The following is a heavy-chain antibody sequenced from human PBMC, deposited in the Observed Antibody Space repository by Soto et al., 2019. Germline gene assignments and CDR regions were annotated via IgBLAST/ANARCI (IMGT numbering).Heavy chain of an antibody. CDR1: ELKCRNFG. V-gene: IGHV3-7*05. Sequence: YAVSELKCRNFGVLRIRKATGKGLEWVANIKQDGSEKYYVDSVKGRFTISRDNAKNSLYLQMNSLRAEDTAVYYCARDSSPGYDSWSGYYIPLDYWGQGTLVTVSS. J-gene: IGHJ4*02. CDR2: IKQDGSEK. CDR3: ARDSSPGYDSWSGYYIPLDY. D-gene: IGHD3-3*01.